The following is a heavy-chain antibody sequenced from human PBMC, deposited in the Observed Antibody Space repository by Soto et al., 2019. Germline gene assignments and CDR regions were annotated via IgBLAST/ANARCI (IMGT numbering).Heavy chain of an antibody. Sequence: PXATLSLTCAVYGGRLSSYDGSWIRQTPGKGLEWIGEINHLTTTNYNPSLKSRVIISLDTPKNQFSLKLSSVTAADTAVYYCARAYDTALAPILWGQRILVTVSS. J-gene: IGHJ4*02. CDR2: INHLTTT. V-gene: IGHV4-34*01. D-gene: IGHD5-18*01. CDR3: ARAYDTALAPIL. CDR1: GGRLSSYD.